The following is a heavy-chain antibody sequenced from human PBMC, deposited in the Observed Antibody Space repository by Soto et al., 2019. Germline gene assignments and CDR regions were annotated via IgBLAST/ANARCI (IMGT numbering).Heavy chain of an antibody. D-gene: IGHD3-16*02. CDR1: GFTVNGNY. CDR2: IFSGGET. Sequence: GGSLRLSCAASGFTVNGNYMIWVRQAPGKGLECVSVIFSGGETYYADSVKGRFTISRDNSKNTLNLQMNSLGAEDTAVYYCVRPRLGEFSADYGMDVWGRGTTVTVSS. V-gene: IGHV3-53*01. J-gene: IGHJ6*02. CDR3: VRPRLGEFSADYGMDV.